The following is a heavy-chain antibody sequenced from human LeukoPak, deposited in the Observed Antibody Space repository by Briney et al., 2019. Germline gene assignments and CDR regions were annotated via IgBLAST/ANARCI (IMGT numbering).Heavy chain of an antibody. CDR1: GGSISSGGYY. Sequence: SQTLSLTCTVSGGSISSGGYYWSWIHQHPGKGLEWIGYIYYSGSTYYNPSLKSRVTISVDTSKNQFSLKLSSVTAADTAVHYCARAGYCSSTSCYFDYWGQGTLVTVSS. CDR3: ARAGYCSSTSCYFDY. J-gene: IGHJ4*02. CDR2: IYYSGST. D-gene: IGHD2-2*01. V-gene: IGHV4-31*03.